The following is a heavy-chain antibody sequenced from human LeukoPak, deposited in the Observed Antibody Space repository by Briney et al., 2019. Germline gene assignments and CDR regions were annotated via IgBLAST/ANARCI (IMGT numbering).Heavy chain of an antibody. CDR1: GGSISSYY. CDR3: ARRPTYYYGSGSRNHYFDY. CDR2: IYYSGST. V-gene: IGHV4-59*12. D-gene: IGHD3-10*01. J-gene: IGHJ4*02. Sequence: SETLSLTCTVSGGSISSYYWSWIRQPPGKGLEWIGYIYYSGSTNYNPSLKSRVTISVDTSKNQFSLKLSSVTAADTAVYYCARRPTYYYGSGSRNHYFDYWGQGTLVTVSS.